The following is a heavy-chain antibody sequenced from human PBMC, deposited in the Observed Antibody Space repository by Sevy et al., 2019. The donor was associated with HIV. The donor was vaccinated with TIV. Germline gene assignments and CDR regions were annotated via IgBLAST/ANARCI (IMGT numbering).Heavy chain of an antibody. J-gene: IGHJ6*02. Sequence: SETLSLTCNVSGGSISNYHWNWIRQPPGKGLEWIGYIYVSGNPKYNASLRSRVTMSIDTSKNQFSLRLNSVTAADTDVYYCASQEPVGDHYYYGIDVWGQGTTVTVSS. D-gene: IGHD3-16*01. V-gene: IGHV4-59*01. CDR2: IYVSGNP. CDR3: ASQEPVGDHYYYGIDV. CDR1: GGSISNYH.